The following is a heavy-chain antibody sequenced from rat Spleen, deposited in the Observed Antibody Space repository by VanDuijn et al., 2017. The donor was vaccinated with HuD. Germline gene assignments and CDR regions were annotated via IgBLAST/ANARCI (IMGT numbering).Heavy chain of an antibody. CDR3: VRSVGYTYSFFDY. D-gene: IGHD1-4*01. Sequence: EVQLQESGPGLVKPSQSLSLTCSVTGYSITSNYWVWIRKFPGNKMEWFGHISYSGSTRYNPSLKSRISITRDTSKNQFFLQLNSVTTEDTATYYCVRSVGYTYSFFDYWGQGVMVTVSS. CDR2: ISYSGST. CDR1: GYSITSNY. J-gene: IGHJ2*01. V-gene: IGHV3-1*01.